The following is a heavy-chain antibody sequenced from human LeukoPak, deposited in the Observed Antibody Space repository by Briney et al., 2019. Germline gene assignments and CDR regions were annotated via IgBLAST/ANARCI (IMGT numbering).Heavy chain of an antibody. J-gene: IGHJ4*02. CDR1: GFTFSTSA. CDR2: ISISGGTT. CDR3: AKEEILNDY. V-gene: IGHV3-23*01. D-gene: IGHD2-15*01. Sequence: PGGSLRLSCAASGFTFSTSAMTWVRQAPGKGLEWVSGISISGGTTYYADSVEGRFTISRDNSKNTLYLQMNSLRAEDTAVYYCAKEEILNDYWGQGTLVTVSS.